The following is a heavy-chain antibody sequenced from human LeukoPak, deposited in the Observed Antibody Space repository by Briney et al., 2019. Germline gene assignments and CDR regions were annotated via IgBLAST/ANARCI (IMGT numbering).Heavy chain of an antibody. V-gene: IGHV1-2*02. CDR3: ATVQKRGSSGYRQRPFDY. CDR1: GYTFTGYY. Sequence: GASVKVSCKASGYTFTGYYMHWVRQAPGQGLEWMGWINPNSGGTNYAQKFQGRVTMTRDTSISTAYMELSRLRSDDTAVYYCATVQKRGSSGYRQRPFDYWGQGTLVTVSS. D-gene: IGHD3-22*01. CDR2: INPNSGGT. J-gene: IGHJ4*02.